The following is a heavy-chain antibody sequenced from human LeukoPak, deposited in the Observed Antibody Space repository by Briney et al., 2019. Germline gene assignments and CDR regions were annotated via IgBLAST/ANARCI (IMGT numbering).Heavy chain of an antibody. V-gene: IGHV3-23*01. CDR1: GFTFSVYA. J-gene: IGHJ3*02. Sequence: PGGSLRLSCAASGFTFSVYAMTWVRQTPGKGLEWVSAISGSGTNTYYADSVKGRFTISRDNDKNTLYLQMNSLRAEDTAVYYCAKEMRGAFDIWGQGTMVTVSS. CDR2: ISGSGTNT. CDR3: AKEMRGAFDI.